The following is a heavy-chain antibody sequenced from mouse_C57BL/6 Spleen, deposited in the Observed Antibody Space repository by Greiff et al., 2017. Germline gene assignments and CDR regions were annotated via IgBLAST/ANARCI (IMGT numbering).Heavy chain of an antibody. CDR3: ARGDDGYPYWYFEV. Sequence: QVQLQQSGPELVKPGASVKISCKASGYAFSSSWMNWVKQRPGKGLEWIGRIYPGDGDTNYNGKFKGKATLTADKSSSTAYMQLSSLTSQDSAVYFCARGDDGYPYWYFEVWGAGTTVTVSS. J-gene: IGHJ1*01. V-gene: IGHV1-82*01. CDR1: GYAFSSSW. CDR2: IYPGDGDT. D-gene: IGHD2-3*01.